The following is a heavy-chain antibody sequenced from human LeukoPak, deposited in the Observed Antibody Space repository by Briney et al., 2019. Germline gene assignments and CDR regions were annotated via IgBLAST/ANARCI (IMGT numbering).Heavy chain of an antibody. D-gene: IGHD3-3*01. Sequence: SETLSLTCTVSGGSISSYYWSWIRQPPGKGLEWIGYIYYSGSTNYNPSLKSRVTISVDTSKNQFSLKLSSVTAADTAVYYCARVASRDFWSGFSHYYYMDVWGKGTTVTVSS. V-gene: IGHV4-59*01. CDR2: IYYSGST. J-gene: IGHJ6*03. CDR1: GGSISSYY. CDR3: ARVASRDFWSGFSHYYYMDV.